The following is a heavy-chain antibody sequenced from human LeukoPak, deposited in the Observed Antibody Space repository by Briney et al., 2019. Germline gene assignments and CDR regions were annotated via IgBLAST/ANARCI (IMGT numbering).Heavy chain of an antibody. J-gene: IGHJ4*02. Sequence: SETLSLTCTVSGGSISSYYWSWIRQPAGKGLEWNGRIYTSGSTNYNPSLKSRVTISVDKSKNQFSLKLSSVTAADTAVYYCAREDLAAAGFDYWGQGTLVTVSS. CDR1: GGSISSYY. V-gene: IGHV4-4*07. D-gene: IGHD6-13*01. CDR3: AREDLAAAGFDY. CDR2: IYTSGST.